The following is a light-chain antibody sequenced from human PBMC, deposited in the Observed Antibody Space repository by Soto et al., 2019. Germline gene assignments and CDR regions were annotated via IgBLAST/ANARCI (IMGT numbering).Light chain of an antibody. V-gene: IGLV2-8*01. Sequence: QSVLTQPPSASGSPGQSVTISCTGTSSDVGGYNYVSWYQQHPGKAPKLMIYEVSKRPSGVPDRFSGSKSGNTASLTVSGLQAEDEADYNCNSYAGSNVYVFGTGTKVTVL. CDR1: SSDVGGYNY. CDR3: NSYAGSNVYV. CDR2: EVS. J-gene: IGLJ1*01.